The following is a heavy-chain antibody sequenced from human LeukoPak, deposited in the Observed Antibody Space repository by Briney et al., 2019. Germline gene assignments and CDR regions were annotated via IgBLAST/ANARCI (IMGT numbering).Heavy chain of an antibody. Sequence: ASVKVSCKASGYTFTGYYMHWVRQAPGLGLEWMGWINPNSGGTNYAQKFQGRVTMTRDTSISTAYMELSRLRSDDTAVYYCARILYYDSSGYHDYWGQGTLVTVSS. CDR1: GYTFTGYY. CDR2: INPNSGGT. D-gene: IGHD3-22*01. CDR3: ARILYYDSSGYHDY. J-gene: IGHJ4*02. V-gene: IGHV1-2*02.